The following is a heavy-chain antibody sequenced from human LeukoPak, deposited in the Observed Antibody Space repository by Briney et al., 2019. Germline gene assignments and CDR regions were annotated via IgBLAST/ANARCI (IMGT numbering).Heavy chain of an antibody. J-gene: IGHJ4*02. CDR3: ARLGWDYYDSSGDY. CDR1: GYSISSGYY. D-gene: IGHD3-22*01. CDR2: IYHSGST. Sequence: SETLSLTCTVSGYSISSGYYWGWIRQPPGKGLEWIGSIYHSGSTYYNPSLKSRVTISVDTSKNQFSLKLSSVTAADTDVYYCARLGWDYYDSSGDYWGQGTLVTVSS. V-gene: IGHV4-38-2*02.